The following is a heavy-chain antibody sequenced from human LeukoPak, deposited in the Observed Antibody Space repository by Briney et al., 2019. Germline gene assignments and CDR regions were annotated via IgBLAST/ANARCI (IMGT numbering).Heavy chain of an antibody. CDR2: IKQDGSEK. V-gene: IGHV3-7*01. J-gene: IGHJ4*02. Sequence: PGGSLRLSCAASGFTFSSYWMSWVRQAPGKGREWVANIKQDGSEKYYVDSVKGRFTIHRDNAENSLYLQMNSLRAEDTAVYYCARDKVVGAPHFDYWGQGTLVTVSS. D-gene: IGHD1-26*01. CDR1: GFTFSSYW. CDR3: ARDKVVGAPHFDY.